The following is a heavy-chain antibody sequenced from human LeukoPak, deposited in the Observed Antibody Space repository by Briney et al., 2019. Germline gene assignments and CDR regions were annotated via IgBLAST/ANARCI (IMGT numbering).Heavy chain of an antibody. Sequence: GSLRLSCAASGFTFSSYEMNWVRQAPGKGLEWVSYISSSGSTIYYADSVKGRFTISRDNAKNSLYLQMDSLRAEDTAVYYCARTYGAGSLDYWGQGALVTVSS. CDR3: ARTYGAGSLDY. CDR2: ISSSGSTI. CDR1: GFTFSSYE. J-gene: IGHJ4*02. V-gene: IGHV3-48*03. D-gene: IGHD4-17*01.